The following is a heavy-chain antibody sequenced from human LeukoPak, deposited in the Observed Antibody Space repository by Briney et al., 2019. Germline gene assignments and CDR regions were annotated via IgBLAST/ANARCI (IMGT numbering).Heavy chain of an antibody. V-gene: IGHV3-21*01. J-gene: IGHJ3*02. CDR3: ARFDGDYRDAFDI. CDR2: ISSSSSYI. CDR1: GFTFSSYS. Sequence: PGGSLRLSCAASGFTFSSYSMNWVRQAPGKGLEWVSSISSSSSYIYYADSVKGRFTISRDNAKNSLYLQMNSLRAEDTAVYYCARFDGDYRDAFDIWGQGTMVTVSS. D-gene: IGHD4-17*01.